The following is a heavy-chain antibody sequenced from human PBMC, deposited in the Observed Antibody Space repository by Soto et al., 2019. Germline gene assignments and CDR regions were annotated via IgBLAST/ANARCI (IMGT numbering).Heavy chain of an antibody. Sequence: ASVKVSCKASGGTFSSYAISWVRQAPGQGLEWMGGIIPIFGTANYAQKFQGRVTITADESTSTAYMELSSLRSEDTAVYYCASSCIAAAGNDYWGQGTLVTVSS. D-gene: IGHD6-13*01. V-gene: IGHV1-69*13. J-gene: IGHJ4*02. CDR3: ASSCIAAAGNDY. CDR1: GGTFSSYA. CDR2: IIPIFGTA.